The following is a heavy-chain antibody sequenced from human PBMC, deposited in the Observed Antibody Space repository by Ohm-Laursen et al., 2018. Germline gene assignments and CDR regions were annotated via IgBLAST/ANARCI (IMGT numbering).Heavy chain of an antibody. J-gene: IGHJ3*01. CDR1: GFTFSSYA. D-gene: IGHD4-11*01. CDR2: IGGDDRT. Sequence: SLRLSCAAPGFTFSSYAMSWVRQAPGKGLEWVSAIGGDDRTHYADSVKGRFTISKDKSKNMLYLQMNSLRAEDTAVYHCASRRIVTMDRGAFNVWGQGTMVTVSS. V-gene: IGHV3-23*01. CDR3: ASRRIVTMDRGAFNV.